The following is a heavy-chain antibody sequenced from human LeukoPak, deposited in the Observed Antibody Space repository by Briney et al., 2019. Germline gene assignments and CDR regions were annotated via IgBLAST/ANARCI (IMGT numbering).Heavy chain of an antibody. CDR1: GFTFSTSW. J-gene: IGHJ3*02. V-gene: IGHV3-53*01. Sequence: GSLRLSCGASGFTFSTSWMIWVRQAPGKGLEWVSVTYTGGNSNYADSVKGRFIISRDISKNTLYLQMNSLRAEDSALYYCARGGRGSAAVVAPRSFDIWGQGTMVTVSS. CDR3: ARGGRGSAAVVAPRSFDI. D-gene: IGHD3-22*01. CDR2: TYTGGNS.